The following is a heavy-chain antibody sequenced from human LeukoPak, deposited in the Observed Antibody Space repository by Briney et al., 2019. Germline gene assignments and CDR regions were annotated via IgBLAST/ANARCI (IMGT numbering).Heavy chain of an antibody. D-gene: IGHD4-23*01. Sequence: GASVKVSCKASGYTFTNYALHWVRQAPGQRLEWMGGTNGATGNTRFSQDFQGRLTITIDTSASTAYMELSSLRSEDTAVYYCARSPGGNARTWLDYWGQGTLVTVSS. J-gene: IGHJ4*02. CDR1: GYTFTNYA. CDR3: ARSPGGNARTWLDY. V-gene: IGHV1-3*02. CDR2: TNGATGNT.